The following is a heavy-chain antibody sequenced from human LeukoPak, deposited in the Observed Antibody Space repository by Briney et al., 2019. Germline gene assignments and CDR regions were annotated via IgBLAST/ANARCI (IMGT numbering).Heavy chain of an antibody. CDR1: GFTFSNYA. Sequence: GGSLRLSCAASGFTFSNYAMSWVRQAPGKGLEWVSTISGTGGNTYYADSVKGRFTIYKNISQSTLYLQMNSLRADDTAVYYCAKQGAYTTPDHSDYWGQGTLVTVSS. V-gene: IGHV3-23*01. D-gene: IGHD2-2*02. CDR3: AKQGAYTTPDHSDY. J-gene: IGHJ4*02. CDR2: ISGTGGNT.